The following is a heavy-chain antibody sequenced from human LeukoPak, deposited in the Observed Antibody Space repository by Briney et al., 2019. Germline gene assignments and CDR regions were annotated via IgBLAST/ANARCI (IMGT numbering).Heavy chain of an antibody. Sequence: GGSLRLSCAASGFTFSSYAMSWVRQAPGKGLEWVSAISGSGGSTYYADSAKGRFTISRDNSKNTLYLQMNSLRAEDTAVYYCAKDRGIGYYDSSGYSFDYWGQGTLVTVSS. D-gene: IGHD3-22*01. CDR1: GFTFSSYA. J-gene: IGHJ4*02. CDR2: ISGSGGST. V-gene: IGHV3-23*01. CDR3: AKDRGIGYYDSSGYSFDY.